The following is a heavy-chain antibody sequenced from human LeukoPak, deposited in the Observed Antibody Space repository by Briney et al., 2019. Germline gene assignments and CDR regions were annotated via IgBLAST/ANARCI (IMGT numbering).Heavy chain of an antibody. CDR3: AKGSGRPNWFDP. Sequence: TGGSLRLSCAASGFTFSSYAMSWVRQAPGKGLEWVSAISGSGGTTYYADSVKGRFTISRDNSKNTLYLQMNSLRAEDTAVYYCAKGSGRPNWFDPWGQGTLVTVSS. J-gene: IGHJ5*02. CDR1: GFTFSSYA. D-gene: IGHD3-10*01. CDR2: ISGSGGTT. V-gene: IGHV3-23*01.